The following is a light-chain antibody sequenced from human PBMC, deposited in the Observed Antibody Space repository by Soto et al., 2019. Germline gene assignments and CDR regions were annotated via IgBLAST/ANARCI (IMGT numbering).Light chain of an antibody. CDR2: ADN. J-gene: IGLJ1*01. CDR3: AAWDASLNGFV. V-gene: IGLV1-44*01. CDR1: SSNIGSNS. Sequence: QSVLAQPPSASGTPGQRVSISCSGSSSNIGSNSVQWHQQLPGTAPNLLIYADNQRPSGVPDRFSGSKSGTSASLAITGLQSGDQAAYYCAAWDASLNGFVFGTGTKVTVL.